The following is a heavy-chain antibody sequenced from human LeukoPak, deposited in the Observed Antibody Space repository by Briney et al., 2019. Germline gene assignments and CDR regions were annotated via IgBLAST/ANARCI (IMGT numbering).Heavy chain of an antibody. V-gene: IGHV1-2*02. CDR3: ARSHDYTNYVGP. Sequence: SSVKVSCKASGYTFTDYYIHWLRLAPGQRLEGMGWINPNGGGTNYAQKFQGRVTMTRDTSISTAYLDLSSLRSDDTAVYYCARSHDYTNYVGPWGQGTLVTVSS. D-gene: IGHD4-11*01. J-gene: IGHJ5*02. CDR2: INPNGGGT. CDR1: GYTFTDYY.